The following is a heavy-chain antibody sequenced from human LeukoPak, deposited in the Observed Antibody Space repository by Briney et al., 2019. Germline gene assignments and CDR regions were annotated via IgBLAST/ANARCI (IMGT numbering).Heavy chain of an antibody. V-gene: IGHV3-9*01. CDR3: AKAVVGATPRGAFDI. J-gene: IGHJ3*02. Sequence: PGRSLRLSCAASGFTFDDSAMHWVRQAPGKGLEWVSGISWNSDNTGYADSVKGRFIISRDNAENSLYLQMNSLRSEDTAFYFYAKAVVGATPRGAFDIWGQGTRVTVSS. D-gene: IGHD1-26*01. CDR1: GFTFDDSA. CDR2: ISWNSDNT.